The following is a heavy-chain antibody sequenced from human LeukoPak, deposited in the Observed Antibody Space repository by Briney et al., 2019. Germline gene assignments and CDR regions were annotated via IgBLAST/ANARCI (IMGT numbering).Heavy chain of an antibody. CDR1: GYTFTGYY. J-gene: IGHJ5*02. D-gene: IGHD2-15*01. Sequence: ASVKVSCKAAGYTFTGYYMLWVRQAPGQGLEWMGRINPNSGGTNYAQKFQGRATMTRDTSISTAYMELSRLRSDDTAVYYCARGYCSGGSCYSVENWFDPWGQGTLVTVSS. V-gene: IGHV1-2*06. CDR3: ARGYCSGGSCYSVENWFDP. CDR2: INPNSGGT.